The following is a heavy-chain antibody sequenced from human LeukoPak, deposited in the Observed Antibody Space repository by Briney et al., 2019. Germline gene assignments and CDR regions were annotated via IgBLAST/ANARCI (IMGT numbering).Heavy chain of an antibody. CDR3: ARGDFGETNTAFDI. D-gene: IGHD4-17*01. V-gene: IGHV1-8*03. CDR1: EYTFTDYD. J-gene: IGHJ3*02. CDR2: MNPNSGKT. Sequence: ASVKVSCKTSEYTFTDYDIHWVRQTPGHGLEWMGWMNPNSGKTNYAQKLQGRVTFSRNTSLSVAYMELRGLRSEDAAVYFCARGDFGETNTAFDIWGQGTMVAVSS.